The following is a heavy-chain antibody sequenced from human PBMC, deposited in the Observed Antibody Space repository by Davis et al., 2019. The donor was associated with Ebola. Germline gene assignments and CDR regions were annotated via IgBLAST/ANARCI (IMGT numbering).Heavy chain of an antibody. J-gene: IGHJ4*02. CDR3: ARTGYFGSGDY. CDR2: ANHSGSR. V-gene: IGHV4-59*01. Sequence: GSLRLSCAVSGVSTRSYYWSWIRQPPGTGLEWIGHANHSGSRNYNPSLKSRVTISEDTSKNQFSLKLNSVTAADTAVYYCARTGYFGSGDYWGQGNLVTVSS. CDR1: GVSTRSYY. D-gene: IGHD3-10*01.